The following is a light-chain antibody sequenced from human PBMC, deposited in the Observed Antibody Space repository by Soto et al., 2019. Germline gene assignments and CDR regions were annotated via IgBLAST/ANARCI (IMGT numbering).Light chain of an antibody. CDR2: EGS. V-gene: IGLV2-23*01. Sequence: QSALTQPASVSGSPGQSITISCAGTSSDVGSYNLVSWYQQYPGKAPKLMIYEGSKRPSGISNRFSGSKSDNTASLTISGLQAEDDADYYCCSYAGSSTPFAFGTGTKVTVL. CDR1: SSDVGSYNL. CDR3: CSYAGSSTPFA. J-gene: IGLJ1*01.